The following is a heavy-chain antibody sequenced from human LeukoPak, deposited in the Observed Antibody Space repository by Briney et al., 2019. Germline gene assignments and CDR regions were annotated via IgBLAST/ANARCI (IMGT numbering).Heavy chain of an antibody. CDR1: GGTFSSYA. CDR2: IIPIFGTA. Sequence: SVKVSCKASGGTFSSYAISWVRQAPGHRLEWMGGIIPIFGTANYAQKFQGRVTITADKSTSTTYMELSSLRSEDTAVYYCARGRTLGYSSSSGEYNWFDPWGQGTLVTVSS. J-gene: IGHJ5*02. V-gene: IGHV1-69*06. D-gene: IGHD6-6*01. CDR3: ARGRTLGYSSSSGEYNWFDP.